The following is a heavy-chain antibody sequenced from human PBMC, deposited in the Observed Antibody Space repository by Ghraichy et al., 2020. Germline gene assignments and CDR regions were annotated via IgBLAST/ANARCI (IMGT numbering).Heavy chain of an antibody. Sequence: SETLSLTCAVYGGSSSGYHWSWIRQPPGKGLEWIGEINHAGSGNYNPSLKSRVTISVDTTNNHFSLKLSSVTAADMAVYFCARHGGHYDSSGVYYFDYWGQGTQVTVSS. D-gene: IGHD3-22*01. J-gene: IGHJ4*02. CDR3: ARHGGHYDSSGVYYFDY. CDR1: GGSSSGYH. V-gene: IGHV4-34*01. CDR2: INHAGSG.